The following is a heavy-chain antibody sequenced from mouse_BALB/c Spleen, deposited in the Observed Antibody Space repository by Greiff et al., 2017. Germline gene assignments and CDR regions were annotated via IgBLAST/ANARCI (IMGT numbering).Heavy chain of an antibody. Sequence: QVQLQQSGAELVKPGASVKLSCKASGYTFTSYYMYWVKQRPGQGLEWIGEINPSNGGTNFNEKFKSKATLTVDKSSSTAYMQLSSLTSEDSAVYYCTRDGTGTGFAYWGQGTLVTVSA. D-gene: IGHD4-1*01. CDR3: TRDGTGTGFAY. V-gene: IGHV1S81*02. J-gene: IGHJ3*01. CDR1: GYTFTSYY. CDR2: INPSNGGT.